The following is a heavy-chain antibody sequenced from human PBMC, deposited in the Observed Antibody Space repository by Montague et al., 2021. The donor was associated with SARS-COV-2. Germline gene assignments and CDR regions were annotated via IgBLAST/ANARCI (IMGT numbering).Heavy chain of an antibody. CDR2: IYYSGNP. CDR1: GGSISTYY. CDR3: ARGKGRSPDAFDI. Sequence: SETLSLTCTVSGGSISTYYWSWIRQSPGKGLEWIGYIYYSGNPNYHPSLTSRLSMSVDTSKNQFSLELSPVTAADTAVFFCARGKGRSPDAFDIWGQGITVTVSS. V-gene: IGHV4-59*01. D-gene: IGHD2-15*01. J-gene: IGHJ3*02.